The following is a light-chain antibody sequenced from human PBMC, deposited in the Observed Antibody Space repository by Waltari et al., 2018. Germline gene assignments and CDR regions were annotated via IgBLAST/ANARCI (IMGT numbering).Light chain of an antibody. V-gene: IGLV2-8*01. CDR3: CSYTDRSKMV. CDR2: AVT. J-gene: IGLJ3*02. Sequence: SALTQPPSASGGRGQSVPISCTGTSSAVGAYNYVSWYHQHPGKAPSRMIYAVTKRPSGVPDRFSGSKSGNTASLTVSGLQTEDEADYYCCSYTDRSKMVFGAGTKLTVL. CDR1: SSAVGAYNY.